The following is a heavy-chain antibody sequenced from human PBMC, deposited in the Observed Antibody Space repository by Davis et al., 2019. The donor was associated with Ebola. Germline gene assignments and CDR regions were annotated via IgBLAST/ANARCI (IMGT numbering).Heavy chain of an antibody. CDR1: GYSFTSYW. D-gene: IGHD6-6*01. Sequence: GESLKISCKGSGYSFTSYWIGWVRQMPGKSLEWMGIIYPGDSDTRYSPSFQGQVTISADKSISTAYLQWSSLKASDTAMYYCARGTAARSYYYNGMDVWGQGTTVTVSS. CDR2: IYPGDSDT. CDR3: ARGTAARSYYYNGMDV. V-gene: IGHV5-51*01. J-gene: IGHJ6*02.